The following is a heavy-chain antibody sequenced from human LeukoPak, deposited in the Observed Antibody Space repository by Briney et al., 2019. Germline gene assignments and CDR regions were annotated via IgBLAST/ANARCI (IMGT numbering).Heavy chain of an antibody. V-gene: IGHV1-69*04. Sequence: GSSVKVSCKASGGTFSSYAISWVRQAPGQGLEWMGRIIPILGIANYAQKFQGRVTITADTSTDTAYMELSSLRSEDTAVYYCASTIFGVVIRDYWGQGTLVTVSS. J-gene: IGHJ4*02. D-gene: IGHD3-3*01. CDR2: IIPILGIA. CDR3: ASTIFGVVIRDY. CDR1: GGTFSSYA.